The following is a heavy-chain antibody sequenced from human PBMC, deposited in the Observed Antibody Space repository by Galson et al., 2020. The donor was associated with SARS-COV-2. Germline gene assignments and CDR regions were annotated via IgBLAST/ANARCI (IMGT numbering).Heavy chain of an antibody. D-gene: IGHD3-10*02. CDR1: GASVSRGSYH. Sequence: ASETLSLTCSVSGASVSRGSYHWAWVRQPPAKGLEWIAYMYYIGSSNYNPSLNSRADMSIDTSKNQFSLKLTSVTAADSAVYVCAREPSVVGASARGGVPGDNWGRGTTVTVSS. J-gene: IGHJ6*02. V-gene: IGHV4-61*01. CDR2: MYYIGSS. CDR3: AREPSVVGASARGGVPGDN.